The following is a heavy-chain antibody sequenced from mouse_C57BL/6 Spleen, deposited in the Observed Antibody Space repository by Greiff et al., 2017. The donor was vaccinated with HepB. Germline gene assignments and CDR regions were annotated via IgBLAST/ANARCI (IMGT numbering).Heavy chain of an antibody. J-gene: IGHJ4*01. CDR2: IDPNSGGT. D-gene: IGHD1-1*01. CDR1: GYTFTLYL. V-gene: IGHV1-72*01. Sequence: VPLQQPGAALVHPGASVHLSCPASGYTFTLYLLHLVKQRPGRGLEWIGRIDPNSGGTKYNEKFKSKATLTVDKPSSTAYMQLSSLTSEDSAVYYCAYYGSSLYYAMDYWGQGTSVTVSS. CDR3: AYYGSSLYYAMDY.